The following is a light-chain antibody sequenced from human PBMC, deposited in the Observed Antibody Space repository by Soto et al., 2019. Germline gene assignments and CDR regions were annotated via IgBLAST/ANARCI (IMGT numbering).Light chain of an antibody. CDR3: QQYGSSPWT. Sequence: EIVLTQSPGTLSLSPGERATLSCRASQSVSSSYLAWYQQKPGQAPRLLLYGASSRATGIPDRFSGSGSGTGLTLTVSRLEPEDFAVYYCQQYGSSPWTFGQGTKVEIK. CDR2: GAS. J-gene: IGKJ1*01. CDR1: QSVSSSY. V-gene: IGKV3-20*01.